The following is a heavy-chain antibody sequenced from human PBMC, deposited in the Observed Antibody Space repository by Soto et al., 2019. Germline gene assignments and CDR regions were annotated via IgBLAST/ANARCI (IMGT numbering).Heavy chain of an antibody. J-gene: IGHJ5*02. V-gene: IGHV3-64*01. CDR3: ARAVAGTTPNWFDP. D-gene: IGHD6-19*01. CDR1: GFTFSSYA. Sequence: EVQLVESGGGLVQPGGSLRLSCAASGFTFSSYAMHWVRQAPGKGLEYVSAISSNGGSTYYANSVKGRFTISRDNSKNTLYLQMGSLRAEDMAVYYCARAVAGTTPNWFDPWGQGTLVTVSS. CDR2: ISSNGGST.